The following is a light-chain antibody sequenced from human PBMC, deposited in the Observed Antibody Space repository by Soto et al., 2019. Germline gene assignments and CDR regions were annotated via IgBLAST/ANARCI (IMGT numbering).Light chain of an antibody. V-gene: IGLV2-14*01. J-gene: IGLJ1*01. CDR3: TSWGI. Sequence: QSVLTHPASVSGSPGQSITISCTGTTSDIGDYNSDSWYQHLPDKVPTLIISLVSNRPSGVSNRFSGSKSGNTASLTISGLQAEDEGDYYCTSWGIFGPGTKAPVL. CDR2: LVS. CDR1: TSDIGDYNS.